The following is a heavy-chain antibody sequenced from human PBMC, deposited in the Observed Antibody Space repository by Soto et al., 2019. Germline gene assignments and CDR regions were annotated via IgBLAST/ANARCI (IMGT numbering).Heavy chain of an antibody. Sequence: GGSLRLSCAASGFTFGSHAMTWVRQAPGKGLEWVAGISASGGNTYYADSVKGRFTISRASSDNSLYLQMDRLRVEHTALYYCAKAKSTSTFTAMDAWGQGTTVTVSS. J-gene: IGHJ6*02. CDR2: ISASGGNT. D-gene: IGHD5-12*01. CDR3: AKAKSTSTFTAMDA. CDR1: GFTFGSHA. V-gene: IGHV3-23*01.